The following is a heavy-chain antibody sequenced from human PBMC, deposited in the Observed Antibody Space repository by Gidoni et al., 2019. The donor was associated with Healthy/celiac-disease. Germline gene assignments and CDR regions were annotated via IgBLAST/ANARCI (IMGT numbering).Heavy chain of an antibody. J-gene: IGHJ6*03. CDR1: GLTFSSYG. CDR2: ISYDGSNK. CDR3: AKGGYNWNDDDYYYYMDV. D-gene: IGHD1-1*01. Sequence: QVQLVESGGGVVQPGRSLRLSCAASGLTFSSYGRHWVRQAPGKVLGWVAVISYDGSNKYYADSVKCRFTISRDNSKNTLYLQMNSLRAEDTAVYYCAKGGYNWNDDDYYYYMDVWGKVTTVTVSS. V-gene: IGHV3-30*18.